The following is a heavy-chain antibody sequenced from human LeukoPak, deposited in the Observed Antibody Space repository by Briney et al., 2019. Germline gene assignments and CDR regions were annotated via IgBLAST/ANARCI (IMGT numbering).Heavy chain of an antibody. J-gene: IGHJ3*02. D-gene: IGHD1-26*01. V-gene: IGHV1-46*01. CDR2: INPSGGST. CDR1: GYTFTSYY. Sequence: ASVKVSCKASGYTFTSYYMHWVRQAPGQGLEWMGIINPSGGSTSYAQKLQGRVTMTTDTSTSTAYMELRSLRSDDTAVYYCARPQYSGSYHHDAFDIWGQGTMVTVSS. CDR3: ARPQYSGSYHHDAFDI.